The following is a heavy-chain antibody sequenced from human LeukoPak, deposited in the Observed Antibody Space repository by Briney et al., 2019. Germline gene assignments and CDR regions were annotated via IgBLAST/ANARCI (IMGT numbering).Heavy chain of an antibody. Sequence: PSETLSLTCTVSGGSISSYYWSWIRQPPGKGLEWIGYIYYSGSTNYNPSLKSRVTISVDTSKNQFSLKLSSVTAADTAVYYCARSSQGGNSNWFDPWGQGTLVTVSS. D-gene: IGHD4-23*01. CDR3: ARSSQGGNSNWFDP. CDR1: GGSISSYY. CDR2: IYYSGST. J-gene: IGHJ5*02. V-gene: IGHV4-59*01.